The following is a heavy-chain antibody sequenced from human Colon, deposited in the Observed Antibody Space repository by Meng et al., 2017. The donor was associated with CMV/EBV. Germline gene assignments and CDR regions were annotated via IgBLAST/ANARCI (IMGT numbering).Heavy chain of an antibody. J-gene: IGHJ4*02. Sequence: GGSLRLSCAASGFTLSPYWMKWVRQAPGKGLEWVASINKDGSGKYYVASVRGRFTISRDNAKNSLYLQLDTLRAEDTALYYCARDDGDYWGQGMLGT. CDR3: ARDDGDY. CDR2: INKDGSGK. V-gene: IGHV3-7*01. CDR1: GFTLSPYW. D-gene: IGHD5-24*01.